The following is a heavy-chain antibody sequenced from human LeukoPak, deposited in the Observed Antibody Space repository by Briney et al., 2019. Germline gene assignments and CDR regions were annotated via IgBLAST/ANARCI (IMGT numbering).Heavy chain of an antibody. CDR2: IYSSGST. Sequence: SETLSLTCTVSGGPISNFYWSWIRQPAGKTLEWIGRIYSSGSTNYNPSLKSRVTMSLDTSKNQFSLKLSSVTAADTAVYFCARETTGAGTARPFDYWGQGTLVTVSS. D-gene: IGHD6-13*01. V-gene: IGHV4-4*07. CDR1: GGPISNFY. CDR3: ARETTGAGTARPFDY. J-gene: IGHJ4*02.